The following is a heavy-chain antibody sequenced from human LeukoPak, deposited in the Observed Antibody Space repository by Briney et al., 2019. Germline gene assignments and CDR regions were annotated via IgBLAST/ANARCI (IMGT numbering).Heavy chain of an antibody. CDR2: INPNSGGT. CDR1: GYTFTGYY. J-gene: IGHJ4*02. D-gene: IGHD3-10*01. V-gene: IGHV1-2*04. Sequence: ASVKVSCKASGYTFTGYYMHWVRQAPGQGLEWMGWINPNSGGTNYAQKFQGWVTMTRDTSISTAYMELSRLRSDDTAVYYCANRGNKWFGETPDDYWGQGTLVTVSS. CDR3: ANRGNKWFGETPDDY.